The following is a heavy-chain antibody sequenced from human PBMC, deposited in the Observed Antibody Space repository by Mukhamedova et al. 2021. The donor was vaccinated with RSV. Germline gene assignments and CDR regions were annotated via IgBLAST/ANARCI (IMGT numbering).Heavy chain of an antibody. J-gene: IGHJ4*02. Sequence: AVSVRSRITINADTSKNQFSLQLSSVTPEDTAVYYCVRDGNGKLDYWGQGTLVTVSS. D-gene: IGHD1-1*01. V-gene: IGHV6-1*01. CDR3: VRDGNGKLDY.